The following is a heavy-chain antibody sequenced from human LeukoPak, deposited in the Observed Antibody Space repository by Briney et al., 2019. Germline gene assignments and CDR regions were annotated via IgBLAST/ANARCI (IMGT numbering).Heavy chain of an antibody. CDR1: GYTFTDYY. J-gene: IGHJ3*02. CDR2: INPNSGGS. CDR3: ARAGGLDAFDI. Sequence: GASVKVSCKASGYTFTDYYMHWVRQAPGQGLEWMGRINPNSGGSNYAQEFQGRVTMTRDTSISTAYMELNRLRSDDTAVYYCARAGGLDAFDIWGQGTMVTVSS. V-gene: IGHV1-2*06.